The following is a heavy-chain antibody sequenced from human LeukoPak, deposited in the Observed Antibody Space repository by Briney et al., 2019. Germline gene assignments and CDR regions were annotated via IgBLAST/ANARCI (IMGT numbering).Heavy chain of an antibody. J-gene: IGHJ5*02. D-gene: IGHD6-19*01. V-gene: IGHV4-59*01. CDR1: GGSISSYY. CDR3: ARGVAVAAEIRSFDP. Sequence: PSETLSLTCTVSGGSISSYYWSWIRQPPGKGLEWIGYIYYSVSTNYNPSLKSRVTISVDTSKNQFSLKLSSVTAADTAVYYCARGVAVAAEIRSFDPWGQGTLVTVSS. CDR2: IYYSVST.